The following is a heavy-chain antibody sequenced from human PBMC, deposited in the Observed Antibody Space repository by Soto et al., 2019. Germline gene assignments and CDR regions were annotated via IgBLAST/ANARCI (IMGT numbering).Heavy chain of an antibody. J-gene: IGHJ4*02. D-gene: IGHD4-17*01. CDR2: INHSGST. CDR1: GGSFSGYY. Sequence: QVQLQQWGAGLLKPSETLSLTCAVYGGSFSGYYWSWIRQPPGKGLEWIGEINHSGSTNYNPSLKRRVTISVDTPKNQFSLKLSSVTAADTAVYYCARSNLYGDERYWGQGTLVTVSS. CDR3: ARSNLYGDERY. V-gene: IGHV4-34*01.